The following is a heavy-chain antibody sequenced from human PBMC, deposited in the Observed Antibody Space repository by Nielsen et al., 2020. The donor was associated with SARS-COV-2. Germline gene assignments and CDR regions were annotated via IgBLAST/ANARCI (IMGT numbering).Heavy chain of an antibody. J-gene: IGHJ4*02. CDR3: AKDRRDGYKPYYFDY. V-gene: IGHV3-9*01. CDR2: ISWNSGSI. D-gene: IGHD5-24*01. Sequence: GGSLRLSCTASGFTFDDYAMHWVRQAPGKGLEWVSGISWNSGSIGYADSVKGRFTISRDNAKNSLYLQMNSLRAEDTALYYCAKDRRDGYKPYYFDYWGQGTLVTVSS. CDR1: GFTFDDYA.